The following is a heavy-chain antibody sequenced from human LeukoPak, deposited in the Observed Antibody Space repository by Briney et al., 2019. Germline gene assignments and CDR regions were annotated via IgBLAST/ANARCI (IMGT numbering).Heavy chain of an antibody. D-gene: IGHD6-13*01. Sequence: PSETLSLTCTVSVGSISSYYWSCIRQPPGKGLEWVGYIYYSGSTNYNPSLKSRVTISVDTSKNQFSLKLSSVTAADTAVYYCARGEKSSSSWSVGWFDPWGQGTLVTVSS. CDR2: IYYSGST. V-gene: IGHV4-59*01. CDR1: VGSISSYY. J-gene: IGHJ5*02. CDR3: ARGEKSSSSWSVGWFDP.